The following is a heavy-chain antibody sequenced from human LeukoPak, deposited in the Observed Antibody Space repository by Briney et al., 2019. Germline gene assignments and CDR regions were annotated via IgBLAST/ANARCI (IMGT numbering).Heavy chain of an antibody. CDR3: ARDGAARRNFDY. CDR1: GFTFSSDG. J-gene: IGHJ4*02. V-gene: IGHV3-33*01. D-gene: IGHD6-6*01. Sequence: PGRSLRLSCAASGFTFSSDGMHWVRQAPGKGLEWVAVIWYDGSNKYYADSVKGRFTISRDNSKNTLYLQMNSLRAEDTAVYYCARDGAARRNFDYWGQGTLVTVSS. CDR2: IWYDGSNK.